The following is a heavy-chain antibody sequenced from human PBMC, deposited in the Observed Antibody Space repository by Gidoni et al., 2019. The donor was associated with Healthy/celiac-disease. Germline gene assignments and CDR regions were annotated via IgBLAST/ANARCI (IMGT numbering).Heavy chain of an antibody. CDR3: AGGPDYYDDSGGGY. CDR2: NNPSSGST. V-gene: IGHV1-46*01. CDR1: GYTFTSYY. Sequence: QVQLVQSGADGKKPGASVKVSCKASGYTFTSYYMHWVRQAPGQGLEWLGINNPSSGSTSDAEKFQGRVSMTRDTSTSTVYMELSSLRSEDTAVYYCAGGPDYYDDSGGGYWGQGTLVTVSS. D-gene: IGHD4-17*01. J-gene: IGHJ4*02.